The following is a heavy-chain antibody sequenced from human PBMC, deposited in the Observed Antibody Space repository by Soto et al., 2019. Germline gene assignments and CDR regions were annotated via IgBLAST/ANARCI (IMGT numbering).Heavy chain of an antibody. CDR2: ILSNDGK. J-gene: IGHJ6*03. V-gene: IGHV2-26*01. Sequence: QVTLKESGPLLVRPTETLTLTCTVSGFSLNNARVGVSWIRQPPGKALEWLAHILSNDGKSYSTSLKTRLSISKDTSKSQVVLTMTNMDPVDTATYYCARMLAVNYYYYYMDVWGKGTTVTVSS. D-gene: IGHD3-10*01. CDR1: GFSLNNARVG. CDR3: ARMLAVNYYYYYMDV.